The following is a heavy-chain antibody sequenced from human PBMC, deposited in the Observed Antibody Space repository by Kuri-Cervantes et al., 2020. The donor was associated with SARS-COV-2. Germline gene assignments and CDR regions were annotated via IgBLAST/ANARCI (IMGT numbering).Heavy chain of an antibody. CDR3: ARDFGRWSPDY. J-gene: IGHJ4*01. Sequence: ASVKVSCKASGYIFTGYNINWVRQAPGQGLEWMGWINPNNGATDYAQKFRGRVTMTRATSTSINTAYMELSRLKSDDTAVYYCARDFGRWSPDYWGQGTQVTVSS. CDR1: GYIFTGYN. CDR2: INPNNGAT. V-gene: IGHV1-2*02. D-gene: IGHD2-15*01.